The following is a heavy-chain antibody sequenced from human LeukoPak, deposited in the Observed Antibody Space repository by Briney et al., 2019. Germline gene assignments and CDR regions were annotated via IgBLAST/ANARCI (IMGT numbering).Heavy chain of an antibody. CDR2: VSGSGDYT. J-gene: IGHJ4*02. CDR3: PEDTCFYY. V-gene: IGHV3-23*01. Sequence: GGSLRLSCASSGVIFSESIMCSVGQAPGKGLEWVSAVSGSGDYTYYADSVKGRFTISRDNSKNTLYLQMDSLRAEDTAVYYCPEDTCFYYWGQGNLVTVSS. CDR1: GVIFSESI.